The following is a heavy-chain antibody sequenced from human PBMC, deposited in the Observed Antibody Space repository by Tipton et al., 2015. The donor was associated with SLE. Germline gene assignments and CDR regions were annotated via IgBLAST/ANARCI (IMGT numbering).Heavy chain of an antibody. Sequence: TLSLTCAVYGGSFSGYYWSWIRQPPGKGLEWIGEINHSGSTNYNPSLKSRVTISVDTSKNQFSLKLSSVTAADTAVYYCARGGLRDDFWSGYPEDYWGQGTLVTVSS. CDR2: INHSGST. CDR3: ARGGLRDDFWSGYPEDY. V-gene: IGHV4-34*01. D-gene: IGHD3-3*01. J-gene: IGHJ4*02. CDR1: GGSFSGYY.